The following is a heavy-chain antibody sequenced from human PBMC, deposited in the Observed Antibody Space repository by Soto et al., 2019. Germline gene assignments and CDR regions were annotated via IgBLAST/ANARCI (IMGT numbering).Heavy chain of an antibody. CDR1: GGSISSGDYY. Sequence: QVQLQESGPGLVKPSQTLSLTCTVSGGSISSGDYYWSWIRQPPGKGLEWIGYIYYSGSTYYNPSLKSRVTMSVDTSKSQFSLKLSSVTAADTAVYYCARNFSLAPCFDYWGQGTLVTVSS. CDR3: ARNFSLAPCFDY. CDR2: IYYSGST. J-gene: IGHJ4*02. V-gene: IGHV4-30-4*01. D-gene: IGHD3-3*02.